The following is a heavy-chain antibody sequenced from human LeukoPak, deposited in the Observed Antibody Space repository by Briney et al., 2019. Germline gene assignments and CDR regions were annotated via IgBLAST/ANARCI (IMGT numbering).Heavy chain of an antibody. Sequence: PSETLSLTCTVSGGSISSYYWSWIRQPPGKGLEWIGYKDYSGSTNYNRSLKSRVTISVDTSKNQFSLKLSSVTAADTAVYYCARETFLYDSVGSIRGGYFDYWGQGTLVTVSS. CDR1: GGSISSYY. D-gene: IGHD3-22*01. J-gene: IGHJ4*01. CDR2: KDYSGST. CDR3: ARETFLYDSVGSIRGGYFDY. V-gene: IGHV4-59*08.